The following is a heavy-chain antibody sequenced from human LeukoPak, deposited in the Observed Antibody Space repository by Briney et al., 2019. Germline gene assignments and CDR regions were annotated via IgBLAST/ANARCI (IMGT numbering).Heavy chain of an antibody. Sequence: GGSLRLSCAASGFTFRSYAMSWVRQAPGKGLEWVSAISGSGGSTYYADSVKGRFTISRDNSKNTLYLQMNSLRAEDTAVYYCAKDRPIVVVPAVYFDYWGQGTLVTVSS. D-gene: IGHD2-2*01. V-gene: IGHV3-23*01. J-gene: IGHJ4*02. CDR3: AKDRPIVVVPAVYFDY. CDR2: ISGSGGST. CDR1: GFTFRSYA.